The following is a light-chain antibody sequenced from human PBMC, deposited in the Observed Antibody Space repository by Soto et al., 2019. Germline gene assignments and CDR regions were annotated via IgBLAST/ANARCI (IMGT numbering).Light chain of an antibody. CDR2: NNN. CDR1: GSNVGASYD. V-gene: IGLV1-40*01. Sequence: QAVLTQPPSVSGAPGQTITMSCTGSGSNVGASYDVHWYQVLPGAGPRLLIYNNNQRPSGVPDRFSGSKSGTSASLAITGLRSDDEADYYCATWDDDLYTPIIGGGTKLTVL. CDR3: ATWDDDLYTPI. J-gene: IGLJ2*01.